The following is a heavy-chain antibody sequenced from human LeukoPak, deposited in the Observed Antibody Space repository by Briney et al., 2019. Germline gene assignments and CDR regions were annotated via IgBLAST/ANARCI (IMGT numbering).Heavy chain of an antibody. CDR1: GFTFDDYS. D-gene: IGHD3-16*01. Sequence: PGGSLRLSCAASGFTFDDYSMHWVRQAPGKGLEWVSSISSSSSYRYYADSVKGRFTISRDNAKNSLYLQMNSLRAEDTAVYYCARYEGGPGFDYWGPGTLVAVSS. J-gene: IGHJ4*02. CDR3: ARYEGGPGFDY. CDR2: ISSSSSYR. V-gene: IGHV3-21*01.